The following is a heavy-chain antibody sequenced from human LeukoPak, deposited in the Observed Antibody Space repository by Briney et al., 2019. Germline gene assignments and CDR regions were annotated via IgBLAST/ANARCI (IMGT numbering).Heavy chain of an antibody. CDR2: INPNSGGT. CDR1: GYTFTGYY. D-gene: IGHD3-22*01. J-gene: IGHJ3*02. V-gene: IGHV1-2*02. CDR3: ARGYSYDSSGYYDAFDI. Sequence: ASVKVSCKASGYTFTGYYMHWVRQAPGQGLEWMGWINPNSGGTNYAQKFQGRVTMTRDTSISTAYMELSSLRSEDTAVYYCARGYSYDSSGYYDAFDIWGQGTMVTVSS.